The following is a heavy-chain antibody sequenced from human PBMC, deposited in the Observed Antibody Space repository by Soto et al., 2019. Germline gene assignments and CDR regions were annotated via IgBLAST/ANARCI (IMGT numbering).Heavy chain of an antibody. CDR3: ARDRSYYGSGSYYYFDW. CDR1: GFTFSSYS. J-gene: IGHJ4*02. D-gene: IGHD3-10*01. V-gene: IGHV3-21*01. Sequence: EVQLVESGGGLVKPGGTLRLSCEASGFTFSSYSMNWVRQTPGKGLEWVASISSTSDYIDYAESVRGRFTVSRDNARNSLFLQMNSLTVEDSAVYFCARDRSYYGSGSYYYFDWWGQRTLVTVSS. CDR2: ISSTSDYI.